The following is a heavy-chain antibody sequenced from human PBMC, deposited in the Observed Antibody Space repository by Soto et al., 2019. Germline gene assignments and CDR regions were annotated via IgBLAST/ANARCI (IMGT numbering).Heavy chain of an antibody. CDR2: ISAYYGDT. V-gene: IGHV1-18*04. CDR1: GYSFIDYG. D-gene: IGHD4-17*01. J-gene: IGHJ5*02. CDR3: ARRGTTVFPQDWFDP. Sequence: ASVKVSCKASGYSFIDYGITWVRQAPGQGLEWMGWISAYYGDTDYAQKFQGRGTMTRDTAASTAFMELSSLRFDDTAVYYCARRGTTVFPQDWFDPGGPGTLVTVSS.